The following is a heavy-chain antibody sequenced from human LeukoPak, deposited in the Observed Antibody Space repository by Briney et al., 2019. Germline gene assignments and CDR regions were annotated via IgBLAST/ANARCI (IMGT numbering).Heavy chain of an antibody. V-gene: IGHV3-74*01. CDR3: AREANSGYSSGDDAFDI. J-gene: IGHJ3*02. CDR2: INGEGRST. Sequence: GGSLRLSCAVSGSTFSSYWMHWVRQAPGKGLVWVSRINGEGRSTSHADSVKGRFTISRDNDKNTLYLQMNSLRAEDTAVYYCAREANSGYSSGDDAFDIWGQGTMVTVSS. CDR1: GSTFSSYW. D-gene: IGHD6-19*01.